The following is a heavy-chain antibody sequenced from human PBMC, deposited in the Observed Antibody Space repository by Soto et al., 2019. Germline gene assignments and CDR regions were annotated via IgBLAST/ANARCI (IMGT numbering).Heavy chain of an antibody. V-gene: IGHV4-59*08. CDR2: IYYAGTT. D-gene: IGHD3-22*01. CDR1: GGSISPYY. J-gene: IGHJ3*02. CDR3: ARVSYDSSGYYYFFNAFGI. Sequence: SETLSLTCTVSGGSISPYYWCWIRQPPGKGLEWVGYIYYAGTTSYNPSLKSRVTISLETSKSQFSLRLSSVTAADTAVYYCARVSYDSSGYYYFFNAFGIWGQGTMVTGSS.